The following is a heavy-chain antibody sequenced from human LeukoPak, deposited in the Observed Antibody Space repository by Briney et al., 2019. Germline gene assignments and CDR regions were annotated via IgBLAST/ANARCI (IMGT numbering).Heavy chain of an antibody. CDR3: AKDNRRHYTSGPNPDSLH. CDR1: GFTFDDYA. V-gene: IGHV3-9*01. J-gene: IGHJ4*02. D-gene: IGHD6-19*01. Sequence: GRSLRLSCAASGFTFDDYAMHWVRQAPGKGLEWVSGIRWNSGSIDYADSVKGRFTISRDNAKNSLYLQMNSLRVEDTAFYYCAKDNRRHYTSGPNPDSLHWGQGALVTVSS. CDR2: IRWNSGSI.